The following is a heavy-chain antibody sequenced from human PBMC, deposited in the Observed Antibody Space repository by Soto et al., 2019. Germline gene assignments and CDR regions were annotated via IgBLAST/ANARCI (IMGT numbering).Heavy chain of an antibody. Sequence: LRLSCATSGFIFTNYGMHWVRQAPGKGLEWVAVVWHDGKYKYYADSVRGRFTISRDKSNNTVFLQMDSLRAEDTAVYYCARDKAAAAKGVHFDYWGQGSLVTVSS. D-gene: IGHD6-13*01. CDR3: ARDKAAAAKGVHFDY. J-gene: IGHJ4*02. CDR1: GFIFTNYG. CDR2: VWHDGKYK. V-gene: IGHV3-33*01.